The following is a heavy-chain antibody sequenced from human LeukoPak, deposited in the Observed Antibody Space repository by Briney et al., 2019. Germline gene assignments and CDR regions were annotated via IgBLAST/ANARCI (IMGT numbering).Heavy chain of an antibody. V-gene: IGHV4-34*01. CDR1: GGSFSGYY. CDR2: INHSGST. J-gene: IGHJ5*02. CDR3: ARVGCSSTSCYVP. Sequence: PSETLSLTCAVYGGSFSGYYWSWIRQPPGKGLEWIGVINHSGSTNYNPSLKSRVTISVDTSKNQFSLKLSSVTAADTAVYYCARVGCSSTSCYVPWGQGTLVTVSS. D-gene: IGHD2-2*01.